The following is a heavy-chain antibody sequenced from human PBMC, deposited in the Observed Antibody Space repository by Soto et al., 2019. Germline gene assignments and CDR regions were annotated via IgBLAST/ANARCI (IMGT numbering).Heavy chain of an antibody. CDR2: INSDGSTT. V-gene: IGHV3-74*01. CDR3: VRDQGYCSGGSCYVAGY. D-gene: IGHD2-15*01. Sequence: EVQLVESGGGLVQPGGSLRLSCAASGFTFSTYWMHWVRQAPGKGLVWVSRINSDGSTTDYAESVRGRSTISRDNAKNTLKLQMNGLRAEDTGVYYCVRDQGYCSGGSCYVAGYWGQGTLVTVSS. J-gene: IGHJ4*02. CDR1: GFTFSTYW.